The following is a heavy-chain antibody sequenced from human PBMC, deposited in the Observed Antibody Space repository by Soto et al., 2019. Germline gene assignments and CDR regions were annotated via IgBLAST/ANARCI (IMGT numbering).Heavy chain of an antibody. J-gene: IGHJ6*02. Sequence: GGSLRLSCAASGFTSSSYGMHWVRQAPGKGLEWVAVISYDGSNKYYADSVKGRFTISRDNSKNTLYLQMNSLRAEDTAVYYCAKPLTWLSGYYGTDVWGQGTTVTVSS. CDR3: AKPLTWLSGYYGTDV. D-gene: IGHD3-22*01. CDR1: GFTSSSYG. V-gene: IGHV3-30*18. CDR2: ISYDGSNK.